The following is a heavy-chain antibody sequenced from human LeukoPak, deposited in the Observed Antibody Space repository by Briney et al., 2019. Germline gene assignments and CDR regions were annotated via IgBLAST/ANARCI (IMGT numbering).Heavy chain of an antibody. D-gene: IGHD6-19*01. V-gene: IGHV1-69*05. Sequence: SVKVSCKASGGTFSSYAISWVRQAPGQGLEWMGGIIPIFGTANYAQKFQGRVTITTDESTSTAYMELSSLRSEDTAVYYCARGGKYSRGWYLSNWFDPWGQGTLVTVSS. CDR1: GGTFSSYA. CDR2: IIPIFGTA. J-gene: IGHJ5*02. CDR3: ARGGKYSRGWYLSNWFDP.